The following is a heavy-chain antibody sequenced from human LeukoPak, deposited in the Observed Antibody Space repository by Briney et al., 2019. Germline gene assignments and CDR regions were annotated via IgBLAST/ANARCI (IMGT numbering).Heavy chain of an antibody. D-gene: IGHD5-18*01. J-gene: IGHJ6*03. CDR2: IYSGGST. CDR3: ARVSYADTAPQFEYYYYMDV. CDR1: GFTVSSNY. Sequence: PGGSLRLSCAASGFTVSSNYMSWVRQAPGKGLEWVSVIYSGGSTYYADSVKGRFTISRDNSKNTLYPQMNSLRAEDTAVYYCARVSYADTAPQFEYYYYMDVWGKGTTVTASS. V-gene: IGHV3-66*02.